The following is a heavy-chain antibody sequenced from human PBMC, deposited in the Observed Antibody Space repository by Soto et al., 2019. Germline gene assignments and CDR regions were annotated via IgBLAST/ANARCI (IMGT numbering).Heavy chain of an antibody. CDR1: GYTFTSYG. V-gene: IGHV1-18*01. CDR3: ARVGRPTSDCSSTSCYFAGANWFDP. CDR2: ISAYNGNT. Sequence: GASVKVSCKASGYTFTSYGISWVRQAPGQGLEWMGWISAYNGNTNYAQKLQGRVTMTTDTSTSTAYMELRSLRSDDTAVYYCARVGRPTSDCSSTSCYFAGANWFDPWGQGTLVTVSS. J-gene: IGHJ5*02. D-gene: IGHD2-2*01.